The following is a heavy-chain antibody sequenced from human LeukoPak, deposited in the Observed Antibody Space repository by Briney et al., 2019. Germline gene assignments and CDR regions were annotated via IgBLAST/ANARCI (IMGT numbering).Heavy chain of an antibody. CDR1: GFTLSNAW. J-gene: IGHJ4*02. Sequence: GGSLRLSCAASGFTLSNAWMHWVRQAPGKGLEWVAVISYDGSNKYYADSVKGRFTISRDNSKNTLYLQMNSLRAEDTAVYYCARDRGGGYWGQGTLVTVSS. D-gene: IGHD3-16*01. CDR3: ARDRGGGY. CDR2: ISYDGSNK. V-gene: IGHV3-30-3*01.